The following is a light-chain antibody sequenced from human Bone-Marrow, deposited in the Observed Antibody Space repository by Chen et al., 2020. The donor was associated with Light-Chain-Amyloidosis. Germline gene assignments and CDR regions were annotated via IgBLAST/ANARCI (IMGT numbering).Light chain of an antibody. CDR1: DLPTKY. CDR2: RDT. Sequence: SYELTQPPSVSVSPGQTARITCSGDDLPTKYAYWYQQKPGQAPVLVIHRDTERPSGISERFAGSRSGTTATLTISGVQAEGEADYHCQSADSSGTYEVRFGGGTKLTVL. J-gene: IGLJ2*01. V-gene: IGLV3-25*03. CDR3: QSADSSGTYEVR.